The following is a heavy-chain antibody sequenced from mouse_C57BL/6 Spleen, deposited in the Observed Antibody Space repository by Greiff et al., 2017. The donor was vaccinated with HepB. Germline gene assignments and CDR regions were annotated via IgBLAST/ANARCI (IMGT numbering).Heavy chain of an antibody. J-gene: IGHJ2*01. V-gene: IGHV1-26*01. Sequence: EVQLQQSGPELVKPGASVKISCKASGYTFTDYYMNWVKQSHGKSLEWIGDINPNNGGTSYNQKFKGKATLTVDKSSSTAYMELRSLTSEDSAVYYCARGILLLRYYFDYWGQGTTLTVSS. CDR3: ARGILLLRYYFDY. CDR1: GYTFTDYY. D-gene: IGHD1-1*01. CDR2: INPNNGGT.